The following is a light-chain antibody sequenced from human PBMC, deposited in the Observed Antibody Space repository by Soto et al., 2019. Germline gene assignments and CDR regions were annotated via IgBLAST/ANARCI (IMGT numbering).Light chain of an antibody. Sequence: EIVLTQSPGTLSLSPGERATLSCRASQSVSSSYLAWYQQTPSEAPRLLLYDATSRAPGLPDRCSGSGSGTNFTLTISRLDAEDFAVYYCQQYGSSLYTFGQGTKLEIK. CDR2: DAT. CDR1: QSVSSSY. CDR3: QQYGSSLYT. V-gene: IGKV3-20*01. J-gene: IGKJ2*01.